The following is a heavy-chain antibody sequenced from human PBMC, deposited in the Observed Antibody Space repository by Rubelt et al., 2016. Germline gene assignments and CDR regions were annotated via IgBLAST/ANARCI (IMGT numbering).Heavy chain of an antibody. CDR3: TRVLGYSIDY. CDR2: IRSKAYGGTT. J-gene: IGHJ4*02. CDR1: GFTFGDYA. D-gene: IGHD5-18*01. V-gene: IGHV3-49*04. Sequence: EVQLAESGGGLVQPGRSLRLTCTASGFTFGDYAMSWVRQAPGKGLEWVGLIRSKAYGGTTEYAASVKGTFTISRDDSKSIVYLQMNSLKAADTVVYYCTRVLGYSIDYWGQGTLVTVSS.